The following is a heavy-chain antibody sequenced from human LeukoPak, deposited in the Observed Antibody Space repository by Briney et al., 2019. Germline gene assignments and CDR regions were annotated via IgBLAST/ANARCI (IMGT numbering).Heavy chain of an antibody. Sequence: TGGSLRLSCAASGFTLSSYAMSWVRQAPGKGLEWVSSISSSSSYIYYADSVKGRFTISRDNAKNSLYLQMNSLRAEDTAVYYCARAWVAGVFDYWGQGTLVTVSS. CDR2: ISSSSSYI. D-gene: IGHD6-19*01. CDR1: GFTLSSYA. CDR3: ARAWVAGVFDY. J-gene: IGHJ4*02. V-gene: IGHV3-21*01.